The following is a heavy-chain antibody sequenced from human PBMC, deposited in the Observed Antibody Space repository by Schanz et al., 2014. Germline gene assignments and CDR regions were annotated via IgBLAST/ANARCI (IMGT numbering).Heavy chain of an antibody. CDR1: GFTVSSNH. D-gene: IGHD3-9*01. V-gene: IGHV3-23*04. Sequence: EGQLAESGGGLVQPGGSLRLSCAVSGFTVSSNHMSWVRQAPGKGLEWVSALSGSGGSTYYADSVKGRFTISRDNSKNTLYLQMNSLRAEDTAVYYCAKQIHYDILTVTRNWGQGPLVTVST. J-gene: IGHJ4*02. CDR3: AKQIHYDILTVTRN. CDR2: LSGSGGST.